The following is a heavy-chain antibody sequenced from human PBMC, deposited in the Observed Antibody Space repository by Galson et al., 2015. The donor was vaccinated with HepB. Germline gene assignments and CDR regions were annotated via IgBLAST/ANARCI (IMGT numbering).Heavy chain of an antibody. V-gene: IGHV3-30*02. J-gene: IGHJ4*02. CDR2: IRYDGSNK. CDR1: GFTFSSYG. CDR3: AKVGRGSKHFDY. D-gene: IGHD1-26*01. Sequence: SLRLSCAASGFTFSSYGMHWVRQAPGKGLEWVAFIRYDGSNKYYADSAKGRFTISRDNSKNTLYLQMNSLRAEDTAVYYCAKVGRGSKHFDYWGQGTLVTVSS.